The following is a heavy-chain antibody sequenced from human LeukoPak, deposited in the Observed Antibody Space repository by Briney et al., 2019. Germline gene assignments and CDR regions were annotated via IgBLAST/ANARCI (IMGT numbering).Heavy chain of an antibody. CDR3: AREGILTGYYHAPFDY. J-gene: IGHJ4*02. Sequence: PSQTLSLTCTVSGGSISSGGYYWSWIRQHPGKGLEWIGYIYYSGSTYYNPSLKSRVTISVDTSKNQFSLKLSSVTAADTAVYYCAREGILTGYYHAPFDYWGQRTLVTVSS. CDR1: GGSISSGGYY. V-gene: IGHV4-31*03. CDR2: IYYSGST. D-gene: IGHD3-9*01.